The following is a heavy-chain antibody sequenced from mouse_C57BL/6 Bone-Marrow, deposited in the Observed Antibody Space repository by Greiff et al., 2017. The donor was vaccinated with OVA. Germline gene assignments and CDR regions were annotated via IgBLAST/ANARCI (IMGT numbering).Heavy chain of an antibody. V-gene: IGHV1-19*01. J-gene: IGHJ2*01. CDR3: ARDDYDAPPCDY. Sequence: VQLQQSGPVLVKPGASVKMSCKASGYTFTDYYMNWVKQSHGKSLEWIGVINPYNGGTSYNQKFKGKATLTVDKSSSTAYMELNSLTSEDSAVYYCARDDYDAPPCDYWGQGTTLTVSS. D-gene: IGHD2-4*01. CDR2: INPYNGGT. CDR1: GYTFTDYY.